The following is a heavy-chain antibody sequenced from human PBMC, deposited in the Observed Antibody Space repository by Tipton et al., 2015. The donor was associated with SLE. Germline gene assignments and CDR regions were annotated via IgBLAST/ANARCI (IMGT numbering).Heavy chain of an antibody. CDR1: GFTFSSYA. V-gene: IGHV3-30*04. CDR3: ARGGSCGYFQH. Sequence: QLVQSGGGVVQPGRSLRLSCAASGFTFSSYAMHWVRQAPGKGLEWVAVISYDGSNKYYADSVKGRFTISRDNSKNTLYLQMNSRIAEDTAVHCCARGGSCGYFQHWGQGTLVTVSS. D-gene: IGHD2-15*01. J-gene: IGHJ1*01. CDR2: ISYDGSNK.